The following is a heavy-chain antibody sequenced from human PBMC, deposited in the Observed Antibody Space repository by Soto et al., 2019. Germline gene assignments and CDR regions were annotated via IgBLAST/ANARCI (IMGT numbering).Heavy chain of an antibody. CDR1: GFTFSSYA. D-gene: IGHD5-18*01. J-gene: IGHJ4*02. CDR2: ISGSGGST. CDR3: GRAESPDTAYFSDY. Sequence: GALRLSCAASGFTFSSYAMSWVRQAPGKGLEWVSAISGSGGSTYYADSVKGRFTISRDNSKNTLYLQMTSLRAEDSAVYYCGRAESPDTAYFSDYWGQGTLVTVSS. V-gene: IGHV3-23*01.